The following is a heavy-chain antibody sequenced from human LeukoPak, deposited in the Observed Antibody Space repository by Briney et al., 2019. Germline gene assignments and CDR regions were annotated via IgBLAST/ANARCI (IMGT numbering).Heavy chain of an antibody. Sequence: GGSLRLSCAASGFPFSSSWMTWVRQAPGKGLEWVAHIKDDGTEEYHVDSVKGRFTISRDNAKNSLYLQMNSLRAEDTAVYYCVRDRTGYSGYDSASGFLDYWGQGTLVTVSS. CDR1: GFPFSSSW. D-gene: IGHD5-12*01. CDR3: VRDRTGYSGYDSASGFLDY. J-gene: IGHJ4*02. V-gene: IGHV3-7*05. CDR2: IKDDGTEE.